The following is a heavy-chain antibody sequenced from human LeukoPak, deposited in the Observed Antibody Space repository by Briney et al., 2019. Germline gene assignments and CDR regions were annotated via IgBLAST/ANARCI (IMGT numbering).Heavy chain of an antibody. CDR3: ARRGHGDYGGEY. D-gene: IGHD4-17*01. Sequence: GGSLRLSCTVSGFTVSTNSWSWVRQAPGKGLEWVSFIYSGGNTHYSDSVKGRFTISRDNSKNTLYLQLNSLRAEDTAVYYCARRGHGDYGGEYWGQGTLDTVSS. V-gene: IGHV3-53*01. CDR2: IYSGGNT. CDR1: GFTVSTNS. J-gene: IGHJ4*02.